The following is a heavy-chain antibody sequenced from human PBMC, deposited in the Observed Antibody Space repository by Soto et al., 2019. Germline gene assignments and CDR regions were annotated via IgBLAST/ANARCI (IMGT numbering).Heavy chain of an antibody. CDR3: ARHAQRYSSSVNYFEH. V-gene: IGHV4-39*01. D-gene: IGHD6-6*01. Sequence: SETPSLTCTVSGASINSNSYYWGWVRQPPGKGLEWIGSIYYGGSTYYNPSLKSRVTISVDTSKNQFSLKLSSVTATDTGVYYCARHAQRYSSSVNYFEHWGQGTLVTVSS. CDR1: GASINSNSYY. J-gene: IGHJ4*02. CDR2: IYYGGST.